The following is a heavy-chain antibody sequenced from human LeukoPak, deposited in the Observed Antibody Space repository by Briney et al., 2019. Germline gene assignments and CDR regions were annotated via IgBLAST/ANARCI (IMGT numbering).Heavy chain of an antibody. CDR2: IYTSGST. D-gene: IGHD2/OR15-2a*01. CDR1: GGSFSSYY. J-gene: IGHJ4*02. V-gene: IGHV4-4*07. Sequence: PSETLSLTCAVYGGSFSSYYWSWIRQPAGKGLEWIGRIYTSGSTNYNPSLKSRVTISVDTSKNQFSLKLSSVTAADTAVYYCARDRGLIEGGFDYWGQGTLVTVSS. CDR3: ARDRGLIEGGFDY.